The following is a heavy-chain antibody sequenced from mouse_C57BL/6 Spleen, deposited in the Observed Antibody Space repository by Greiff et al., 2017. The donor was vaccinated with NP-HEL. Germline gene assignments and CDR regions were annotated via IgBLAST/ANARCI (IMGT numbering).Heavy chain of an antibody. J-gene: IGHJ2*01. V-gene: IGHV6-6*01. CDR3: TRSRYDYDEARCDY. Sequence: EVKLMESGGGLVQPGGSMKLSCAASGFTFSDAWMDWVRQSPEKGLEWVAEIRHKANNHASYYAESVTGRFTISRDDSKSSVYLQMNSLRAEDTGIYYCTRSRYDYDEARCDYWGKGTTLTVSS. CDR1: GFTFSDAW. CDR2: IRHKANNHAS. D-gene: IGHD2-4*01.